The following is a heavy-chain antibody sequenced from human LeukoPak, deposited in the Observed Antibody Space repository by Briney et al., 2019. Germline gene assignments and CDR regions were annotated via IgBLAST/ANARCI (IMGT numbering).Heavy chain of an antibody. Sequence: PGGSLRLSCAAPGFTFSNYGMHWVRQAPGKGLEWVAFIRYDGSNKYYADSVKGRFTISRDNSKNTLYLQMNSLRAEDTAVYYCANLVLRYFDWLFDYWGQGTLVTVSS. CDR3: ANLVLRYFDWLFDY. D-gene: IGHD3-9*01. J-gene: IGHJ4*02. CDR1: GFTFSNYG. V-gene: IGHV3-30*02. CDR2: IRYDGSNK.